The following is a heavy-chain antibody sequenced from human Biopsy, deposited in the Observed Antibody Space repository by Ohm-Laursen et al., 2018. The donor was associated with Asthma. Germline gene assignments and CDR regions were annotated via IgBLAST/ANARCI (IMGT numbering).Heavy chain of an antibody. CDR2: ILPILGTS. CDR3: ATPPVGSISYFDS. Sequence: ASVKVSCKASGGTFSTFTITWVRQTPGQALEWMGGILPILGTSNYAQKFQGRVTITADESTRTAYMELSSLRSEDTAVYYCATPPVGSISYFDSWGQGTLVTVSS. V-gene: IGHV1-69*13. J-gene: IGHJ4*02. CDR1: GGTFSTFT. D-gene: IGHD1-26*01.